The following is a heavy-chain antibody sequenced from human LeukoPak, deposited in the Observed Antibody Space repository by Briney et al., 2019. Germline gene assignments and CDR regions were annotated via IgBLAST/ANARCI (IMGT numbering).Heavy chain of an antibody. CDR1: GFTFSSYS. Sequence: PGGFLRLSCAASGFTFSSYSMNWVRQAPGKGLEWVSSISSSSSYIYYADSVKGRFTISRDNSKNTLYLQMNSLRAEDTAVYYCASYAFDIWGQGTMVTVSS. V-gene: IGHV3-21*04. CDR2: ISSSSSYI. J-gene: IGHJ3*02. CDR3: ASYAFDI.